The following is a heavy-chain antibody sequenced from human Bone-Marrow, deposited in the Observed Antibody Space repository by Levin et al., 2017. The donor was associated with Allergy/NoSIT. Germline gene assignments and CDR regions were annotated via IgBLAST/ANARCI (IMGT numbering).Heavy chain of an antibody. CDR2: IYDSGTT. V-gene: IGHV4-59*08. J-gene: IGHJ3*02. D-gene: IGHD1-26*01. CDR1: GGSISSYF. CDR3: ASPRGFNTRVDRGTSDI. Sequence: SETLSLTCTVSGGSISSYFWSWIRQPPGKGLEWIGYIYDSGTTYYNPSLNSRVTISQDTSKKQISLTLRSVTAADTAVYCCASPRGFNTRVDRGTSDIWGQGTMVTVSS.